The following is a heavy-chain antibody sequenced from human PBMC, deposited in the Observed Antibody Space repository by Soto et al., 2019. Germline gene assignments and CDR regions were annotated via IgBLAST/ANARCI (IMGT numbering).Heavy chain of an antibody. CDR2: IYYSGST. CDR1: GVSVSNGSYY. V-gene: IGHV4-61*01. J-gene: IGHJ4*02. CDR3: AREQQLGHVKTFDH. Sequence: SETLSLTCTVSGVSVSNGSYYWTWIRQPPGKGLEWIGYIYYSGSTNYNPSPKSRVTISVDTSKNQFSLKLSSVTATDTAIYYCAREQQLGHVKTFDHWGQGTLVTVSS. D-gene: IGHD6-13*01.